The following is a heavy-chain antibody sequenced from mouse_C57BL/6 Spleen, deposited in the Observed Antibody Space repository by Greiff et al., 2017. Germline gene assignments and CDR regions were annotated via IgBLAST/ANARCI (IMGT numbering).Heavy chain of an antibody. CDR2: IRSKSNNYAT. J-gene: IGHJ3*01. D-gene: IGHD2-5*01. CDR1: GFSFNTYA. Sequence: EVQLVESGGGLVQPKGSLKLSCAASGFSFNTYAMNWVRQAPGKGLEWVARIRSKSNNYATYYADSVKDRFTISRDDSESMLYLQMNNLITEDTAMYYCVRQRAYSNSWFAYWGQGTLVTVSA. CDR3: VRQRAYSNSWFAY. V-gene: IGHV10-1*01.